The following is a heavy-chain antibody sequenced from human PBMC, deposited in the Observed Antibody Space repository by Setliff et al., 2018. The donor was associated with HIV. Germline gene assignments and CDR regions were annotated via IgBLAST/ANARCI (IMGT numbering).Heavy chain of an antibody. CDR2: IYSNGRT. CDR1: GGSITSGSYY. CDR3: ARGRTPSYGGDYRDTFDI. J-gene: IGHJ3*02. V-gene: IGHV4-61*02. D-gene: IGHD4-17*01. Sequence: SETLSLTCTVSGGSITSGSYYWSWIRQPAGKGLEWIGRIYSNGRTTHNPSLKSRVTISRDTSENQFSLRLSSVTAADTAVYYCARGRTPSYGGDYRDTFDIWGPGTKVTVSS.